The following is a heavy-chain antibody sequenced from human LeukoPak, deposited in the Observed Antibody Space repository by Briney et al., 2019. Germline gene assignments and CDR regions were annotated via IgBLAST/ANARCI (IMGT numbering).Heavy chain of an antibody. CDR1: GFTFSSYW. V-gene: IGHV3-7*01. CDR2: IKQDGSEK. CDR3: ARAPYYDFWSGPIDY. J-gene: IGHJ4*02. Sequence: VGSLRLSCAASGFTFSSYWMSWVRQAPGKRLEWVANIKQDGSEKYYVDSVKGRFTISRDNAKNSLYLQMNSLRAEDTAVYYCARAPYYDFWSGPIDYWGQGTLVTVSS. D-gene: IGHD3-3*01.